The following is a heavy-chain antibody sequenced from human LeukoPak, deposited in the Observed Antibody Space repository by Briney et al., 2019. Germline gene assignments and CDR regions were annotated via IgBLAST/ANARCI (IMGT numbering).Heavy chain of an antibody. V-gene: IGHV3-21*01. Sequence: PGGSLRLSCGASGFIFNRYNMNWVRQAPGKGLELVSSIGSGGNYIYYADSVRGRFTISRDNAKNSLYLQMNSLRAEDTAVYYCARAKTGSGTYFDPWGQGTLVTVSS. J-gene: IGHJ5*01. D-gene: IGHD4/OR15-4a*01. CDR1: GFIFNRYN. CDR2: IGSGGNYI. CDR3: ARAKTGSGTYFDP.